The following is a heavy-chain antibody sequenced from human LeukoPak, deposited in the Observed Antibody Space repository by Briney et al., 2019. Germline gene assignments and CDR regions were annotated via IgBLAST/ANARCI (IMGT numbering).Heavy chain of an antibody. Sequence: GGSLRLSCEASGFTFSTYWMSWVRQAPGKGLEGVANIKVDGSESYYGDSVKGRFTISRDNAKNSLYLRMNSLRVEDTAVYYCATVRYGNYFDHWGQGTLVTASS. CDR1: GFTFSTYW. V-gene: IGHV3-7*01. CDR2: IKVDGSES. D-gene: IGHD4-17*01. J-gene: IGHJ4*02. CDR3: ATVRYGNYFDH.